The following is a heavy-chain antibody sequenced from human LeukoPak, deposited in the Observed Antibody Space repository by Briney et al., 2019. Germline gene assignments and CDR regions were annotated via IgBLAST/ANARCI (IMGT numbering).Heavy chain of an antibody. Sequence: GGSLRLSCAASGFTFSSYSMNWVRQAPGKGLEWVTYISSSSGTIYYADSVKGRFTISRDNSKNTLYLQMNSLRAEDTAVYYCAKDLDWSNYYYMDVWGKGTTVTVSS. V-gene: IGHV3-48*01. J-gene: IGHJ6*03. CDR2: ISSSSGTI. CDR3: AKDLDWSNYYYMDV. CDR1: GFTFSSYS. D-gene: IGHD1-1*01.